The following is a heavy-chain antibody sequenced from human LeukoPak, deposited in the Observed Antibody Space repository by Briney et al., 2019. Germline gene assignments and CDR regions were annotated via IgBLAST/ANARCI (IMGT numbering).Heavy chain of an antibody. CDR1: GGSISSSSYY. Sequence: PSETLSLTCTVSGGSISSSSYYWGWIRQPPGKGLEWIGSIYYSGSTYYNPSLKSRVTISVDTSKNQFSLKLSSVTAADTAVYYCAREVAGTPWIDYWGQGILVTVSS. D-gene: IGHD6-19*01. J-gene: IGHJ4*02. V-gene: IGHV4-39*02. CDR2: IYYSGST. CDR3: AREVAGTPWIDY.